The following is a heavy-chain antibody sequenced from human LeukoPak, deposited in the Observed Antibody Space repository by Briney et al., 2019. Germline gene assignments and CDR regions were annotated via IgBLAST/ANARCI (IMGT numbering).Heavy chain of an antibody. CDR3: GNSDF. D-gene: IGHD2/OR15-2a*01. J-gene: IGHJ3*01. V-gene: IGHV4-39*01. Sequence: PSETLSLTCTVSGGSISSSSYYWGWIRQPPGKGLEWIGSIYYNGGTYYNPSLRSRVTMSVDTSKNQFSLKLTSVTAADTAVYYCGNSDFWGQGTMVIVSS. CDR2: IYYNGGT. CDR1: GGSISSSSYY.